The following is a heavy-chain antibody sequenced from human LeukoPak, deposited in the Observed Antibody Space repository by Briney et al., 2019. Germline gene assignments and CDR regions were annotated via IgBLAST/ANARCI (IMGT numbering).Heavy chain of an antibody. CDR1: GFTFSNAW. CDR3: ARETTLYSSGWYNAFDI. D-gene: IGHD6-19*01. Sequence: PGGSLRLSCAASGFTFSNAWMSWVRQAPGKGLEWVGRIKSKTDGGTTDYAAPVKGRFTISRDDSKNTLYLQMNSLKTEDTAVYYCARETTLYSSGWYNAFDIWGQGTMVTVSS. J-gene: IGHJ3*02. CDR2: IKSKTDGGTT. V-gene: IGHV3-15*01.